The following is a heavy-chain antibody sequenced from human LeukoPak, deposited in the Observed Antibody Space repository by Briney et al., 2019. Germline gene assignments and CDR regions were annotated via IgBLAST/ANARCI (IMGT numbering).Heavy chain of an antibody. CDR1: GFTFSSYG. V-gene: IGHV3-33*06. Sequence: PGRSLRLSCAASGFTFSSYGMHWVRQAPGKGLEWVAVIWYDGSNKYYADSVKGRSTISRDNSKNTLYLQMNSLRAEDTAVYYCAKEGYYDSSGYYYFDYWGQGTLVTVSS. J-gene: IGHJ4*02. CDR3: AKEGYYDSSGYYYFDY. CDR2: IWYDGSNK. D-gene: IGHD3-22*01.